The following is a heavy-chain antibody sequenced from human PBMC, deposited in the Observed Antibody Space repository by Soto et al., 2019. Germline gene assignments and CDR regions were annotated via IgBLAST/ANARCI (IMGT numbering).Heavy chain of an antibody. D-gene: IGHD2-2*01. V-gene: IGHV4-4*02. CDR3: ARGGQGCSSSSCYFEP. Sequence: PSQTRSLTWALSPGCLSSSNWWNWVRQPTGKGLQWIGGIHHSGRTNYNRSLKSRVTISVDKCKNQFSLKLNAVTAPDTSVYYCARGGQGCSSSSCYFEPRCGGTLVTVS. J-gene: IGHJ5*02. CDR2: IHHSGRT. CDR1: PGCLSSSNW.